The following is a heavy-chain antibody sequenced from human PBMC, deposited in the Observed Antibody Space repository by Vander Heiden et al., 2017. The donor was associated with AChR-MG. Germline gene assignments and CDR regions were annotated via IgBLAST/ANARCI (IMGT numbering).Heavy chain of an antibody. D-gene: IGHD6-19*01. CDR3: ARDPNSNGYNFDY. CDR2: ISSNSRTI. CDR1: GFTFSTYS. V-gene: IGHV3-48*02. J-gene: IGHJ4*02. Sequence: EVQLVESGGGLVQTGGHLRRSCAASGFTFSTYSMNWVRQSPGKGLQWLSYISSNSRTIYYADSVKGRFTISRDNAKNSLYLQMNSLRHDDTAVYYCARDPNSNGYNFDYWGQGTLVTVSS.